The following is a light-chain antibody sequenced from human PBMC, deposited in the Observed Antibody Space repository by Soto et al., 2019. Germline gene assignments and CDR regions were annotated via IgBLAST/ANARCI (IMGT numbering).Light chain of an antibody. J-gene: IGKJ2*01. CDR1: QSISSY. V-gene: IGKV1-39*01. CDR2: AAS. CDR3: QQSYSTPPYT. Sequence: DIQMTQSPSSLSASVGDRVTITCRASQSISSYLNWYQQKPGKAPKLLIYAASSLQSGVPSRFSGSGSGTDFTLTISNLPPEDFATYYCQQSYSTPPYTFGQGTKLEIK.